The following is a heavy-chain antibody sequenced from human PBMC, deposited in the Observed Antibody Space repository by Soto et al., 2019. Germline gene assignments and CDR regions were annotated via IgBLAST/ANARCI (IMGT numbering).Heavy chain of an antibody. V-gene: IGHV4-59*08. D-gene: IGHD1-1*01. Sequence: PSETLSLTCTVFGGSISSYYWSWIRQPPGKGLEWIGYIYYSGSTNYNPSLKSRVTISVDTSKNQFSLKLSSVTAADTAVYYCARRYGYSFDYWGQGTLVIVSS. CDR3: ARRYGYSFDY. CDR2: IYYSGST. J-gene: IGHJ4*02. CDR1: GGSISSYY.